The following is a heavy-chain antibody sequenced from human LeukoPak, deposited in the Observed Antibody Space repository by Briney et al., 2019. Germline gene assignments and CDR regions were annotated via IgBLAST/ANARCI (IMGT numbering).Heavy chain of an antibody. D-gene: IGHD4-23*01. CDR1: GFTFSSYE. CDR3: ARKRIRWLDY. Sequence: PGGSLRLSCAASGFTFSSYEMNWVRQAPGKGLERVSYISSSAETIYYADSVKGRFTISRDNAKNSLYLQMNSLRAEDTAVYYCARKRIRWLDYWGQGTLVTVRS. J-gene: IGHJ4*02. V-gene: IGHV3-48*03. CDR2: ISSSAETI.